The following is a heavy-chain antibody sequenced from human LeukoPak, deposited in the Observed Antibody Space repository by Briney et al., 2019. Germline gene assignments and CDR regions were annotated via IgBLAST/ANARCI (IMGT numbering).Heavy chain of an antibody. Sequence: GGSLRLSCAASGFSFSDYAMAWVRPAPGKGLEWVSVITGSGGVTHYAGSVKGRFTISRDNSKNTLYLQMNNLRVEDTARYYCAKDGLYYDGSTHIYYFDYWGQGTLVAVSS. D-gene: IGHD3-22*01. J-gene: IGHJ4*02. CDR3: AKDGLYYDGSTHIYYFDY. V-gene: IGHV3-23*01. CDR2: ITGSGGVT. CDR1: GFSFSDYA.